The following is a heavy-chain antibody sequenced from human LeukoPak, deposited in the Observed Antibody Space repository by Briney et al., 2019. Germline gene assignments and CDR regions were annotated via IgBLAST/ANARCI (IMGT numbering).Heavy chain of an antibody. J-gene: IGHJ4*02. CDR1: GFTFDDYT. D-gene: IGHD2-2*01. V-gene: IGHV3-43*01. CDR2: ISWDGGST. CDR3: AKEGRDIGYCSSTSCYYFDY. Sequence: GGSLRLSCAASGFTFDDYTMHWVRQAPGKGLEWVSLISWDGGSTYYADSVKGRFTISRDNSKNSLYPQMNSLRTEDTALYYCAKEGRDIGYCSSTSCYYFDYWGQGTLVTVSS.